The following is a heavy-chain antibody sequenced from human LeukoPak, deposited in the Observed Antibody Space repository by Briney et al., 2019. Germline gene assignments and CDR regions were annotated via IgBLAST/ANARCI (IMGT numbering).Heavy chain of an antibody. Sequence: GGSLRLSCAASGFTFFNTYWIHWVRLAPGKGLVWVSHITGEGSGTRYADSVKGRFTISRDNSKNTLYLQMNSLRAEDTAVYYCARGQFYYREGYFDYWGQGTLVTVSS. V-gene: IGHV3-74*01. CDR1: GFTFFNTYW. J-gene: IGHJ4*02. CDR3: ARGQFYYREGYFDY. CDR2: ITGEGSGT. D-gene: IGHD2-8*01.